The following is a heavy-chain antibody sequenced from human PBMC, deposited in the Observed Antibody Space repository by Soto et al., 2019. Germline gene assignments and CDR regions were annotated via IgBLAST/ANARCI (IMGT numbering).Heavy chain of an antibody. CDR1: GFTFSSYS. J-gene: IGHJ3*02. CDR3: AKHITIFGVVTGGDAFDI. D-gene: IGHD3-3*01. Sequence: GGSLRLSCAASGFTFSSYSMNWVRQAPGKGLEWVSYISSSSSTIYYADSVKGRFTISRDNAKNSLYLQMNSLRAEDTAVYYCAKHITIFGVVTGGDAFDIWGQGTMVTVSS. CDR2: ISSSSSTI. V-gene: IGHV3-48*01.